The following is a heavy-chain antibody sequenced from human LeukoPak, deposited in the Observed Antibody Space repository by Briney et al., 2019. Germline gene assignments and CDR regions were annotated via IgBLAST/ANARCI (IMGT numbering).Heavy chain of an antibody. CDR3: AEMPSTEIYYFYYMDV. J-gene: IGHJ6*03. CDR1: GVTFSSYT. V-gene: IGHV3-23*01. D-gene: IGHD2-2*01. CDR2: ISSLGVST. Sequence: GGSLRLSCADSGVTFSSYTMNWVRQAPGKGLEWVSGISSLGVSTYYADSVKGRFTISRDNSKNTLYLHMDRMGTADTAVYYCAEMPSTEIYYFYYMDVWGKGTTVTVSS.